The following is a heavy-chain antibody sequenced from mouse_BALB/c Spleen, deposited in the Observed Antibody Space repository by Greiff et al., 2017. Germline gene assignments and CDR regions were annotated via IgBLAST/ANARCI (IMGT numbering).Heavy chain of an antibody. D-gene: IGHD1-2*01. V-gene: IGHV3-2*02. CDR3: ARTRRDYGRNCFDY. J-gene: IGHJ2*01. CDR1: GYSITSDYA. CDR2: ISYSGST. Sequence: EVKLLESGPGLVKPSQSLSLTCTVTGYSITSDYAWNWIRQSPGNKLEWMGYISYSGSTSYNPSLKSRISITRDTSKNQFFLQLNSVTTEDTATYYCARTRRDYGRNCFDYWGQGTTLTVSS.